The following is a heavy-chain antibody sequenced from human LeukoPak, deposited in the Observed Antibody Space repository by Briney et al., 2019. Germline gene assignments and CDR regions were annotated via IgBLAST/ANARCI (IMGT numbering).Heavy chain of an antibody. J-gene: IGHJ4*02. D-gene: IGHD4-11*01. CDR2: INAGNGNT. V-gene: IGHV1-3*01. Sequence: ASVTVSCKASGYTLTSYAMHWVRQAPGQRLEWMGWINAGNGNTKYSQKFQGRVTITRDTSASTAYMELSSLRSEDTAVYYCARGPYSNYVPFDYWGQGTLVTVSS. CDR1: GYTLTSYA. CDR3: ARGPYSNYVPFDY.